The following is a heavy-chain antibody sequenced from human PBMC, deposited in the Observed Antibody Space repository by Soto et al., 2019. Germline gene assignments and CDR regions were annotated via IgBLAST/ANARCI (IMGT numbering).Heavy chain of an antibody. CDR1: GGSISSYY. D-gene: IGHD2-15*01. CDR2: IYYSGST. Sequence: PSETLCLTCTVSGGSISSYYWSWIRQPPGKGLEWIGYIYYSGSTNYNPSLKSRVTISVDTSKNQFSLKLSSVTAADTAVYYCAREVEDRLFDYWGQGTLVTVSS. V-gene: IGHV4-59*01. J-gene: IGHJ4*02. CDR3: AREVEDRLFDY.